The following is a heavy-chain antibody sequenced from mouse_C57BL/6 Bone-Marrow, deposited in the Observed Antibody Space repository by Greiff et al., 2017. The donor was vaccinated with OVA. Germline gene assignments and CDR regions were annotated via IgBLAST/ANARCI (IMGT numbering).Heavy chain of an antibody. CDR1: GFTFSDYY. CDR2: ISNGGGSP. J-gene: IGHJ3*01. V-gene: IGHV5-12*01. Sequence: EVQGVESGGGLVQPGGSLKLSCAASGFTFSDYYMYWVRQTPEKRLEWVAYISNGGGSPYYPDTVKGRFTISRDNAKNTLYLQMSRLKSEDTAMYYCARPHYYGRSYGAWFAYWGQGTLVTVFA. D-gene: IGHD1-1*01. CDR3: ARPHYYGRSYGAWFAY.